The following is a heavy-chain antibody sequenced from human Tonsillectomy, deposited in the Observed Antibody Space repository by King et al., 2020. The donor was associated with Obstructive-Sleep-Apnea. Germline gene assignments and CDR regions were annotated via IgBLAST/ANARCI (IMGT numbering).Heavy chain of an antibody. CDR3: AKTRGRLVRPMDY. D-gene: IGHD6-19*01. CDR1: GFTFSNYT. J-gene: IGHJ4*02. CDR2: ISGSGGST. V-gene: IGHV3-23*04. Sequence: VQLVESGGGLVQPGGSLRLSCAASGFTFSNYTMSWVRQAPGKGLEWVSGISGSGGSTYYADSVKGRVTISRDNSKKTLYLQMNSLRAEDTAVYYCAKTRGRLVRPMDYWGQGTLVTVSS.